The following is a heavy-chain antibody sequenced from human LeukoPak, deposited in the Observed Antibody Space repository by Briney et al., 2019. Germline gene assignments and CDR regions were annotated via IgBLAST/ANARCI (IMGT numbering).Heavy chain of an antibody. CDR1: GYTFTGYY. J-gene: IGHJ5*02. D-gene: IGHD2-15*01. V-gene: IGHV1-46*01. CDR2: INPSGGTT. Sequence: VASVKVSCKASGYTFTGYYMHWVRQAPGQGLEWMGIINPSGGTTGYAQKFQGRVTMTRDTSTSTVYMELSSLRFDDTAVYYCARAHCSGGACPNWFDPWGQGTLVTVSS. CDR3: ARAHCSGGACPNWFDP.